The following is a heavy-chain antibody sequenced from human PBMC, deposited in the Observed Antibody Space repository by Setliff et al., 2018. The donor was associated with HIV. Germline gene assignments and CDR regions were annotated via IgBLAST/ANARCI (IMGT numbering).Heavy chain of an antibody. CDR3: TLTSRLDGYFDP. Sequence: SETLSLTCTVSGYSIKNGYYWGWIRQSPGKGLEWIGSIFHTANMQYNPSLKSRGTISVDTSKNQFYLKLNSVTAADSAVYYCTLTSRLDGYFDPWGQGTLVTVSS. J-gene: IGHJ5*02. CDR2: IFHTANM. D-gene: IGHD5-12*01. V-gene: IGHV4-38-2*02. CDR1: GYSIKNGYY.